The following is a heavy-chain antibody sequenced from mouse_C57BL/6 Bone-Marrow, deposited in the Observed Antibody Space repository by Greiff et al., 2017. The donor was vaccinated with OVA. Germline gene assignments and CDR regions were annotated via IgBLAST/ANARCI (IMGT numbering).Heavy chain of an antibody. Sequence: QVQLQQPGAELVKPGASVKLSCKASGYTFTSYWMHWVKQRPGQGLEWIGMIHPNSGSTNYNAKFKSKATLTVDKSSSTAYMQLSSLTSEDSAVYYCARGNYYGRTFAYWGQGTLVTVSA. J-gene: IGHJ3*01. CDR3: ARGNYYGRTFAY. V-gene: IGHV1-64*01. D-gene: IGHD1-1*01. CDR2: IHPNSGST. CDR1: GYTFTSYW.